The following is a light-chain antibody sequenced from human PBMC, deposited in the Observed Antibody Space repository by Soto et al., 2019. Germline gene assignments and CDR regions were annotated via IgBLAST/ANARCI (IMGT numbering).Light chain of an antibody. CDR2: EVS. CDR1: SSDVGAYNY. J-gene: IGLJ1*01. Sequence: QSVLTQPASVSLSPGQSITISCTGTSSDVGAYNYVSWFQQHPGKAPKLLIYEVSNRPSGVSYRFSGSKSGSTASLTISGLQAEDEADYYCSSYTRSKTYVFGTGTKVTVL. CDR3: SSYTRSKTYV. V-gene: IGLV2-14*01.